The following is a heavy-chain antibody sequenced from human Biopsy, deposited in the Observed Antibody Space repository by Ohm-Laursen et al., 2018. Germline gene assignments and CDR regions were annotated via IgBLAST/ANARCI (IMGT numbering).Heavy chain of an antibody. CDR1: GGPIDSYY. Sequence: GTLSLTCTVSGGPIDSYYWSWIRQPPGKALEWIGYIYFTGRTSYNPSLKSQVTMSVNTSKKQFSLRLSSVTAADTAVYYCASAGYNPDWNFDLWGRGTRVTVSS. D-gene: IGHD5-18*01. CDR2: IYFTGRT. J-gene: IGHJ2*01. V-gene: IGHV4-59*12. CDR3: ASAGYNPDWNFDL.